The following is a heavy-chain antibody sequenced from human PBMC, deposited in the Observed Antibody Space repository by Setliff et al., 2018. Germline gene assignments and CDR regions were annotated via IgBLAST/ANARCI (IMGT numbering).Heavy chain of an antibody. J-gene: IGHJ4*02. CDR1: GFSLSTSGMR. D-gene: IGHD3-10*01. CDR2: IDWDDDK. CDR3: ARISMVRGVTDDY. Sequence: GSGPTLVNPTQTLTLTCTFSGFSLSTSGMRVSWIRQPPGKALEWLARIDWDDDKFYSTSLKTRLTISKDTSKNQVVLTMTNIDPVDTATYYCARISMVRGVTDDYWGQGTLVTVSS. V-gene: IGHV2-70*04.